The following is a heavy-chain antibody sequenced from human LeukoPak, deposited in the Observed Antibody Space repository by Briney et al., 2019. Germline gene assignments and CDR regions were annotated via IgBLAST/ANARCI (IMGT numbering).Heavy chain of an antibody. J-gene: IGHJ4*02. D-gene: IGHD4/OR15-4a*01. V-gene: IGHV3-15*01. Sequence: GGSLRLSCAASRFTFSNAWMNWVRQAPGKGLEWVGRIKSKVDGETTDYAAPVKGRFTISRDNSNNMVYLQMNSLKIEDTAVYYCAIDEPNYAPYDFDYWGQGTLVTVSS. CDR1: RFTFSNAW. CDR2: IKSKVDGETT. CDR3: AIDEPNYAPYDFDY.